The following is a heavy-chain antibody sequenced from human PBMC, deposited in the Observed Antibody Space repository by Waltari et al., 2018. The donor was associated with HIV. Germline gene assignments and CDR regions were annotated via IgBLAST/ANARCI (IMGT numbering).Heavy chain of an antibody. V-gene: IGHV4-34*01. CDR1: GESFSGYY. D-gene: IGHD5-18*01. Sequence: QVQLQQWGAGLLKPSETLSLTCAVYGESFSGYYWSWIRQPPGKGLEWIGEINHSGSTNYNPSLKSRVTISVDTSKNQFSLKLSSVTAADTAVYYCARFSVDTAMAKYYFDYWGQGTLVTVSS. CDR2: INHSGST. CDR3: ARFSVDTAMAKYYFDY. J-gene: IGHJ4*02.